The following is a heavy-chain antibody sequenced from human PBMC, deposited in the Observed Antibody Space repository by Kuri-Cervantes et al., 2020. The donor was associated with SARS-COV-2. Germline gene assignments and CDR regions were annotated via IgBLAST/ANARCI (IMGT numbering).Heavy chain of an antibody. CDR2: IYHSGST. J-gene: IGHJ4*02. V-gene: IGHV4-38-2*02. D-gene: IGHD3-3*02. CDR3: ARHFRNCHFWSGRYYFDY. CDR1: GYSISSGYY. Sequence: SETLSLTCTVSGYSISSGYYWGWIRQPPGKGLEWIGSIYHSGSTYYNPSLKSRVTLTVDTSKNQFSLNLSAVTAADKAVYYCARHFRNCHFWSGRYYFDYWGQGTLVTVSS.